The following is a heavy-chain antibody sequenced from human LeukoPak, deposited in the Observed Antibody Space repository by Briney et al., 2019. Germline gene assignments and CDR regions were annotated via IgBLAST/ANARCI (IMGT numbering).Heavy chain of an antibody. CDR1: GFTISSYA. Sequence: GGSLRLSCAAAGFTISSYAMSWVRQAPGKGLEWVSTMSGSGSTYYADSVKGRFTISRDNSKNTLYLQMNSLRAEDTAVHYRARPYYDSSGYYPDAFDLWGQGTMVTVSS. CDR2: MSGSGST. J-gene: IGHJ3*01. D-gene: IGHD3-22*01. V-gene: IGHV3-23*01. CDR3: ARPYYDSSGYYPDAFDL.